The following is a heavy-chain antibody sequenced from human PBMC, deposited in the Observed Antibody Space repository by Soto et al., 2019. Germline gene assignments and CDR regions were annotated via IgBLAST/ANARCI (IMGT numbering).Heavy chain of an antibody. CDR2: VKADGSET. CDR3: ARIRGDCTNGVCYTYYFDY. CDR1: GFTFNTNW. J-gene: IGHJ4*02. V-gene: IGHV3-7*01. Sequence: GGSLRLSCAASGFTFNTNWMRWVRQAPGKGLEWVADVKADGSETYYADSVKGRFTISRDNSKNTLYLQMNSLRAEDTAVYYCARIRGDCTNGVCYTYYFDYWGQGTLVTVSS. D-gene: IGHD2-8*01.